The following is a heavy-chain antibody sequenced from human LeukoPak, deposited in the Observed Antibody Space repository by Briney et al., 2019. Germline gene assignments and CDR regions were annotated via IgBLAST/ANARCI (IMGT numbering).Heavy chain of an antibody. D-gene: IGHD3-22*01. Sequence: PSQTLSLTCAVYGGSFSGHYWSWIRQPPGKGLEWIGEIKHSGSTNYNPSLKSRVPISVDTSKNQFSLKRSSVAAANTAVYYCARDRNYDLQLYYWGQGTLVTVSS. J-gene: IGHJ4*02. CDR2: IKHSGST. CDR1: GGSFSGHY. V-gene: IGHV4-34*01. CDR3: ARDRNYDLQLYY.